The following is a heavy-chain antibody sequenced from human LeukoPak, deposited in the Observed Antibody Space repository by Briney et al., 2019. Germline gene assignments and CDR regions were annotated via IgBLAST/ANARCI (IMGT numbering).Heavy chain of an antibody. Sequence: PGGSLRLSCAASGFXFSSYAISWVRQAPGKGLEWVSAILGSGGSTYYADSVKGRFTISRDDSKNTLHLQMDSLRAEDTAVYYCAKDSISSGWYYFDYWGQGTLVTVSS. V-gene: IGHV3-23*01. CDR1: GFXFSSYA. J-gene: IGHJ4*02. CDR3: AKDSISSGWYYFDY. CDR2: ILGSGGST. D-gene: IGHD6-19*01.